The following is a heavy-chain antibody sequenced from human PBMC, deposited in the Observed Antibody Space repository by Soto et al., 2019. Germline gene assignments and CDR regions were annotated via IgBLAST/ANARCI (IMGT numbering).Heavy chain of an antibody. CDR2: IYYSGST. J-gene: IGHJ4*02. CDR1: GGSISSYY. Sequence: PSETLSLTCTVSGGSISSYYWSWIRQPPGKGLEWIGYIYYSGSTNYNPSLKSRVTISVDTSKNQFSLKLSSVTAADTAVYYCARGVAGTFPFDYWGQGTLVTVS. CDR3: ARGVAGTFPFDY. D-gene: IGHD6-19*01. V-gene: IGHV4-59*01.